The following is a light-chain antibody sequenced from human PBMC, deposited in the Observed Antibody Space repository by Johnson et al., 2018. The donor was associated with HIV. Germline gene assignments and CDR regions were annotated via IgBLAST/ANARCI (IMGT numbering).Light chain of an antibody. CDR3: GTWDSRLSAGHV. CDR2: DNK. V-gene: IGLV1-51*01. J-gene: IGLJ1*01. Sequence: QSVLTQPPSVSAAPGQKVSISCSGNSCDIGNNYVSTHQQLPGTAPKLLIYDNKKRPSGIPYRISGSKSGTSATLGITGLQTGDEADYYCGTWDSRLSAGHVFGTWTKVTVL. CDR1: SCDIGNNY.